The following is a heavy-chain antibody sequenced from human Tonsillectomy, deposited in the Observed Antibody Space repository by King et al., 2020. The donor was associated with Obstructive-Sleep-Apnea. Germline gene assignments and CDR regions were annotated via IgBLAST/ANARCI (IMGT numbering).Heavy chain of an antibody. CDR1: GYTFTDHS. CDR3: AIWLSGYFDY. V-gene: IGHV1-2*02. J-gene: IGHJ4*02. D-gene: IGHD5-18*01. CDR2: IIPKSGDT. Sequence: QLVQSGAEVKKPGVSLKVSCKASGYTFTDHSIHWVRQAPGQGLEWMGWIIPKSGDTNYAQKFQGRVTMTRDTSISTAYMELSRPRSDDTAVYYCAIWLSGYFDYWGQGTLVTVSS.